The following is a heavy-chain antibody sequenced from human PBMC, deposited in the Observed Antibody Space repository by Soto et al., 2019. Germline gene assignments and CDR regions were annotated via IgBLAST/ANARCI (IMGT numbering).Heavy chain of an antibody. Sequence: QVHLVESGGGVVQPGRSLRLSCAASGFPFSAYGMHWVRQAPGKGLEWLAMIYYDGNNKYYAPSVEGRFTISRDKSKNPIYLQMNSLRVEDTAVSYCARVGGTVTYDYWGQGTLVIVSS. CDR3: ARVGGTVTYDY. V-gene: IGHV3-33*01. D-gene: IGHD4-17*01. J-gene: IGHJ4*02. CDR1: GFPFSAYG. CDR2: IYYDGNNK.